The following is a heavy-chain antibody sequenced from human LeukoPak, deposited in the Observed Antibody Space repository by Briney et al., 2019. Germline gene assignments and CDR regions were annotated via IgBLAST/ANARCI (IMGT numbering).Heavy chain of an antibody. J-gene: IGHJ2*01. CDR3: AGLAAAATSITYHYFDV. CDR1: SGSISSYY. D-gene: IGHD6-13*01. Sequence: SETLSLTCTVSSGSISSYYWSWIRHSPGMGLEWMAYMHTNGNTNYNSSPKSRVTISPDTSKNQFSLKLSSVTAADTAVYYCAGLAAAATSITYHYFDVWGRGTLVTVSS. CDR2: MHTNGNT. V-gene: IGHV4-4*08.